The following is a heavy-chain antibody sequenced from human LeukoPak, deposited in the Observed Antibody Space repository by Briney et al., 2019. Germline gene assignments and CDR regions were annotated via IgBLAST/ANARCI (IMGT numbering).Heavy chain of an antibody. V-gene: IGHV3-21*01. CDR3: ARDGGRGGDAY. CDR2: ITSTGSYI. CDR1: GSTFSSYT. J-gene: IGHJ4*02. D-gene: IGHD3-16*01. Sequence: PGGSRRLSCAGSGSTFSSYTMTWVRQAPGKGLEWVSSITSTGSYIYYADSEKGRFTISRDNAKNSLYLQMNSLRVEDTAVFYCARDGGRGGDAYWGQGTLVTVSS.